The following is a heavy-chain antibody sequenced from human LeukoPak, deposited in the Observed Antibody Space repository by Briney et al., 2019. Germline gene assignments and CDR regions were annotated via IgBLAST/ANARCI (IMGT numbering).Heavy chain of an antibody. J-gene: IGHJ4*02. CDR3: ARFHSTNWYWDY. Sequence: GGSLRLSCAASGFTVSVGYMSWVRQAPGRGLEWVSVIYRGGNTYYTDSVKGRFTISRDTSKNTVYLQMNSLRDEDTAVYYCARFHSTNWYWDYWGQGTLVIVSS. CDR2: IYRGGNT. CDR1: GFTVSVGY. D-gene: IGHD6-13*01. V-gene: IGHV3-53*01.